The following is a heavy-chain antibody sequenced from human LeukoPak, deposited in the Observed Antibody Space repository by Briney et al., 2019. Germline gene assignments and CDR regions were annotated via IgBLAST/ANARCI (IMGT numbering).Heavy chain of an antibody. V-gene: IGHV1-8*01. CDR3: ARGRGYTSGWPMYYFDY. CDR2: MNPTSGNT. Sequence: GASVKVSCRASGYTLITYDINWVRRATGQGSEWMGWMNPTSGNTGYAEKFQGRVTMTRDTSIGTAYMELSGLGSEDTAVYYCARGRGYTSGWPMYYFDYWGQGTLVTVSS. D-gene: IGHD6-19*01. J-gene: IGHJ4*02. CDR1: GYTLITYD.